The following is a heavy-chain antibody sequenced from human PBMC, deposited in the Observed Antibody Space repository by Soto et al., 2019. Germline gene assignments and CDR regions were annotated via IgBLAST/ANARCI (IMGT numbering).Heavy chain of an antibody. CDR2: IIPIFGTA. J-gene: IGHJ6*02. D-gene: IGHD5-18*01. CDR1: GGTFSSYA. V-gene: IGHV1-69*13. Sequence: SVKVSCKASGGTFSSYAISWVRQAPGQGLEWMGGIIPIFGTANYAQKFQGRVTNTADESTSTAYMELSSLRSEDTAVYYCARGGGAMARRLYYYGMDVWGQGTTVTVS. CDR3: ARGGGAMARRLYYYGMDV.